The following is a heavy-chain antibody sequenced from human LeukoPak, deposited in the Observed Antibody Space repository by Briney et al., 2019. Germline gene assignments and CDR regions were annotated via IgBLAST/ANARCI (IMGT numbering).Heavy chain of an antibody. J-gene: IGHJ6*02. Sequence: ASVKVSCKASGYTFTSYDINWVRQATGQGLEWMGWMNPNSGNTGYAQKFQGRVTMTRNTSISTAYMELSSLRSEDTAMYYCARGPLRYYYDSSGYYGGYYYYGMDVWGQGTTVTVSS. D-gene: IGHD3-22*01. CDR2: MNPNSGNT. CDR3: ARGPLRYYYDSSGYYGGYYYYGMDV. CDR1: GYTFTSYD. V-gene: IGHV1-8*01.